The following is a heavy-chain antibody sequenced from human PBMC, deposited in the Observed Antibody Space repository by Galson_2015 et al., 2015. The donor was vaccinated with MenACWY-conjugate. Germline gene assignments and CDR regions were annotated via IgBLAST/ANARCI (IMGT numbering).Heavy chain of an antibody. CDR3: GRLETAIFEFFQY. Sequence: QSGAEVKKPGASVRVSCKTSGYNFINYGINWVRQAPGQGLEWMGWINYNGNTNYAQKFQGRVTMTTDTSTSTAYMELRSLRSDDTAVYYCGRLETAIFEFFQYWGQGTLVTVSS. D-gene: IGHD3-3*01. CDR2: INYNGNT. V-gene: IGHV1-18*01. J-gene: IGHJ1*01. CDR1: GYNFINYG.